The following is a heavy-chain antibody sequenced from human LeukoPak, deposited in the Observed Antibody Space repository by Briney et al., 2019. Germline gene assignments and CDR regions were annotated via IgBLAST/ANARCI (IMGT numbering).Heavy chain of an antibody. V-gene: IGHV4-4*07. Sequence: SETLSLTCTVSGGSISSYYWSWIRQPAGKGLEWIGRIYTSGSTNYNPSLKSRVTMSVDTSKNQFSLKLSSVTAADTAVYYCASEGYDFWSGYYSHSNWLDPWGQGTLVTVSS. D-gene: IGHD3-3*01. CDR2: IYTSGST. CDR1: GGSISSYY. J-gene: IGHJ5*02. CDR3: ASEGYDFWSGYYSHSNWLDP.